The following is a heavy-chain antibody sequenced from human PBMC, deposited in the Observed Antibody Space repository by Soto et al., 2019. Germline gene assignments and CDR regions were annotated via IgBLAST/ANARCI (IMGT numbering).Heavy chain of an antibody. CDR3: ATGPGGIRWFDY. J-gene: IGHJ4*02. CDR2: IGGIGGIT. V-gene: IGHV3-23*01. D-gene: IGHD3-16*01. CDR1: GFTFSSLA. Sequence: EVQLLESGGGLLQPVGSLRLSCAASGFTFSSLAMSWVGQAPGKGLEWVSAIGGIGGITYYAYSVKGRFTISRDNSKNTLYLQMNSLRAEDTAVYYCATGPGGIRWFDYWGQGTLVTVSS.